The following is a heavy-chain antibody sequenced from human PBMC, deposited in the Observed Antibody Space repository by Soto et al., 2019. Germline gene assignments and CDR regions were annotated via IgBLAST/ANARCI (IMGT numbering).Heavy chain of an antibody. CDR1: GGYFSGYY. D-gene: IGHD3-3*01. V-gene: IGHV4-34*01. J-gene: IGHJ5*02. CDR2: INHSGST. CDR3: TRVVYDFWSGSNWFDP. Sequence: SETLSRTCAVCGGYFSGYYWSWIRPPTGKGLEWIGEINHSGSTNYNPSLKSRVTISVGTSKNQFSLKLSSVTAADTAVYYCTRVVYDFWSGSNWFDPWGQGTLVTVSS.